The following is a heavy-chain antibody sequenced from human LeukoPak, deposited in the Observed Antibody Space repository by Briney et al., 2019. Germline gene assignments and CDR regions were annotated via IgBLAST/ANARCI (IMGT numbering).Heavy chain of an antibody. CDR1: GFTFDDYG. CDR2: INWNGGST. V-gene: IGHV3-20*04. J-gene: IGHJ3*02. CDR3: ARYVSFLYPHTFDI. Sequence: GGSLRLSCAASGFTFDDYGMTWVRQALGKGLEWVSGINWNGGSTGYADSVKGRFTISRDNAKNSLHLQMNSLRAEDTALYYCARYVSFLYPHTFDIWGQGTMVTVSS. D-gene: IGHD2/OR15-2a*01.